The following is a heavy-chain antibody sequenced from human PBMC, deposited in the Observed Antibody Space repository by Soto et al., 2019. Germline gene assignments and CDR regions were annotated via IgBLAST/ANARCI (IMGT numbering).Heavy chain of an antibody. Sequence: EVQLLESGGGLVQPGGSLRLSCAASGFTFTNYAMTWVRQAPGKGLEWVSSISNGGSDTFYADSVKGRFTISRDNSKNTPYLQKNSMRADDTAIFYCAEGGRVQPLDFWGQGALVTDSS. CDR3: AEGGRVQPLDF. D-gene: IGHD1-1*01. CDR2: ISNGGSDT. CDR1: GFTFTNYA. J-gene: IGHJ4*02. V-gene: IGHV3-23*01.